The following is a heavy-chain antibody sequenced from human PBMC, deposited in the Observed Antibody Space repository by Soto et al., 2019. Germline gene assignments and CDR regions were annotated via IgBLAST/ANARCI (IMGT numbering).Heavy chain of an antibody. Sequence: QVQLVESGGGVVQPGRSLRLSCAASGFTFSSYAMHWVRQAPGKGLEWVAVISYDGSNKYYADSVKGRFTISRDNSKNTLYLQMNSLRVEDTAVYYCARDSGYYSLWCQGTLVTVSS. D-gene: IGHD3-22*01. CDR2: ISYDGSNK. V-gene: IGHV3-30-3*01. CDR3: ARDSGYYSL. J-gene: IGHJ4*02. CDR1: GFTFSSYA.